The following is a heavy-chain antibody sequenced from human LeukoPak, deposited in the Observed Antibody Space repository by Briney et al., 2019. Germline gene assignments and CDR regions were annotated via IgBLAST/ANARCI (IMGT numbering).Heavy chain of an antibody. CDR3: ARGEYSSSWYSHYYGMVV. D-gene: IGHD6-13*01. J-gene: IGHJ6*02. CDR2: MNPNSGNT. Sequence: ASVKVSCKASGYTFTSYDINWVRQATGQGLEWMGWMNPNSGNTGYAQKFQGRVTMTRNTSISTAYMELSSLRSEDTAVYYCARGEYSSSWYSHYYGMVVWGQGTTVTVSS. V-gene: IGHV1-8*01. CDR1: GYTFTSYD.